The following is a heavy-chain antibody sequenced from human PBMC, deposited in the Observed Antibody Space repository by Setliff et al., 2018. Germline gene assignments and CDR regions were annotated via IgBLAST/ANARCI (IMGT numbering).Heavy chain of an antibody. Sequence: SETLSLTCTVSGYSISSGYYWGWIRQPPGKGLEWIGSIYYSGSTYYNPSLKSRVTISVDTSKDQFSLKLSSVTAADTAVYYCARSLGYSSSSVDYWGRGTLVTVSS. D-gene: IGHD6-6*01. CDR2: IYYSGST. CDR1: GYSISSGYY. J-gene: IGHJ4*02. V-gene: IGHV4-38-2*02. CDR3: ARSLGYSSSSVDY.